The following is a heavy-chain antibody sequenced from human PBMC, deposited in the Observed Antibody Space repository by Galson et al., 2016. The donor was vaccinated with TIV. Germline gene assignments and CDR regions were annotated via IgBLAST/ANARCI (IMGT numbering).Heavy chain of an antibody. D-gene: IGHD3-22*01. CDR2: IGTGGKT. CDR1: GFTFSTYA. CDR3: AKPDIATIAVYYCSRGSFEP. J-gene: IGHJ5*02. V-gene: IGHV3-23*01. Sequence: SLRLSCAASGFTFSTYAMSWVRQAPGKGLEWVSSIGTGGKTYYADSVKGLFTISRDNSKDSLHLQMNSLRADDTAVYYCAKPDIATIAVYYCSRGSFEPWGRGTLVIASS.